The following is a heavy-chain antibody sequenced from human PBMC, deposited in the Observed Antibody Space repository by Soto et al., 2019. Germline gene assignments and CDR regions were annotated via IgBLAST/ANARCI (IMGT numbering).Heavy chain of an antibody. D-gene: IGHD2-2*01. Sequence: GGSLRLSCVASGFTFTNYAMSWVRQAPGKGLEWVSGISGSGFTTYYADSVKGRFTISRDNSESTLYLEMNSLRAEDTAIYYCAKDGPSKMDVWGKETMVTVSS. CDR3: AKDGPSKMDV. CDR1: GFTFTNYA. J-gene: IGHJ6*03. V-gene: IGHV3-23*01. CDR2: ISGSGFTT.